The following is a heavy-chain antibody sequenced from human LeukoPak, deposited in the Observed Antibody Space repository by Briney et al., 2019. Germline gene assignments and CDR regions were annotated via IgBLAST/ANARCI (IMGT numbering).Heavy chain of an antibody. CDR2: ISRSSIYI. J-gene: IGHJ6*02. D-gene: IGHD5-12*01. V-gene: IGHV3-21*01. Sequence: GGSLRLSCGASGFTFNIYSMNWVRQAPGKGLEWVSSISRSSIYIYYADSVRGRFTISRDNARNSLYLQMNSPRAEDTAVYYCARDPGVAYFAMDVWGQGTTVTVSS. CDR1: GFTFNIYS. CDR3: ARDPGVAYFAMDV.